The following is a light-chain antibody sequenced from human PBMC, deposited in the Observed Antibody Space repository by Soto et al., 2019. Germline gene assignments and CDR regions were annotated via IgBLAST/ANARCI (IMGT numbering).Light chain of an antibody. CDR2: EVS. V-gene: IGLV2-8*01. CDR1: SSDVGDYNY. CDR3: TSYAGTNNPYV. Sequence: QSALTQPPSASGSPGQSVTISCTGTSSDVGDYNYVSWYQQHPGKAPKLMIYEVSKRPSGVPDRFSGSKSGNTASLTVSGLQAEDEADYYCTSYAGTNNPYVFGTGTQLT. J-gene: IGLJ1*01.